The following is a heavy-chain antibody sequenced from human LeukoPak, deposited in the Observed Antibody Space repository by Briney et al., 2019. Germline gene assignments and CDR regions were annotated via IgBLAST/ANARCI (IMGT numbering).Heavy chain of an antibody. CDR2: IYYSGST. CDR1: GGSISSYY. CDR3: ARDTSQKGAHYMDV. D-gene: IGHD3-16*01. Sequence: SETLSLTSTVSGGSISSYYWSWIRQPPGKGLEWIGYIYYSGSTNYNPSLKSRVTISVDTSKNQFSLKLSSVTAADTAVYYCARDTSQKGAHYMDVWGKGTTVTTSS. V-gene: IGHV4-59*01. J-gene: IGHJ6*03.